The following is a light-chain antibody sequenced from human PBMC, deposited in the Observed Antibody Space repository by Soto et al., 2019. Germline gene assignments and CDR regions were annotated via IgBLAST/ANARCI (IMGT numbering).Light chain of an antibody. Sequence: DIQMTQSPSSLSASVGDRVTITCQASQDISNYLNWYQQKPGKAPKLLIYDASNLETGVPSSFSGSGSGTDFTFTISSQQPEDIATYYCQHYDNLPLTFGGGTKVEIK. J-gene: IGKJ4*01. V-gene: IGKV1-33*01. CDR1: QDISNY. CDR3: QHYDNLPLT. CDR2: DAS.